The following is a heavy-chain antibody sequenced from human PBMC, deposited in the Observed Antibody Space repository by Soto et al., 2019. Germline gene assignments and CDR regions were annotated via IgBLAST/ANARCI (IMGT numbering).Heavy chain of an antibody. CDR3: ARRSNYDILTGTRYYYYYGMDV. D-gene: IGHD3-9*01. CDR1: GYTFTSYA. V-gene: IGHV1-3*01. J-gene: IGHJ6*02. Sequence: ASVKVSCKASGYTFTSYAMHWVRQAPGQRLEWMGWINAGNGNTKYSQKFQGRVTITRDTSASTAYMELSSLRSEDTAVYYCARRSNYDILTGTRYYYYYGMDVWGQ. CDR2: INAGNGNT.